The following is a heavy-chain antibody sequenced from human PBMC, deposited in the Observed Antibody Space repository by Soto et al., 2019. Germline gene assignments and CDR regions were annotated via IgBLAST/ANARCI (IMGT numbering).Heavy chain of an antibody. CDR3: ARVGSGCYYYGMDV. D-gene: IGHD3-22*01. V-gene: IGHV3-48*03. CDR2: ISSSGSTI. Sequence: GGSLRLSCAASGFTFSSYEMNWARQAPGKGLEWVSYISSSGSTIYYADSVKGRFTISRDNAKNSLYLQMNSLRAEDTAVYYCARVGSGCYYYGMDVWGQGTTVTVSS. CDR1: GFTFSSYE. J-gene: IGHJ6*02.